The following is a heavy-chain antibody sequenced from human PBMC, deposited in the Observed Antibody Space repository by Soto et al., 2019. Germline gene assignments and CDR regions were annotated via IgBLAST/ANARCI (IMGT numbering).Heavy chain of an antibody. J-gene: IGHJ6*02. Sequence: EVQLVESGGGLVKPGGSLRLSCAASGFTFSSYSMNWVRQAPGKGLEWVSSISSSSSYIYYADSVKGRFTISRDNAKNSLYLQMNSLRAEDTAVYYCARELAAMVTAGYYYYYYGMDVWGQGTTVTVSS. CDR1: GFTFSSYS. D-gene: IGHD5-18*01. V-gene: IGHV3-21*01. CDR2: ISSSSSYI. CDR3: ARELAAMVTAGYYYYYYGMDV.